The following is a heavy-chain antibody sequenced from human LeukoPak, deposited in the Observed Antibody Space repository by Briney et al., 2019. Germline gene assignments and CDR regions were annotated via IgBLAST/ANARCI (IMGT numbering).Heavy chain of an antibody. D-gene: IGHD1-26*01. CDR1: GASISDYF. CDR2: VFYSGST. J-gene: IGHJ4*02. Sequence: SEPLSLTCTISGASISDYFWSWIRQPPGKGLVWIGYVFYSGSTTYNPSLNSRVPISIDTSRSQFSLRLSSVTAADTAVYYCASFSGSYFFDYWGPGTLVTVSS. V-gene: IGHV4-59*01. CDR3: ASFSGSYFFDY.